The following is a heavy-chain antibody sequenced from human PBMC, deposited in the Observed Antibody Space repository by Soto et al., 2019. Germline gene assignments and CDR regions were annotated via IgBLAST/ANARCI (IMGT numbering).Heavy chain of an antibody. V-gene: IGHV4-39*02. J-gene: IGHJ4*02. CDR2: VFYTGTT. Sequence: SETLSLTCSVSGGSINYNSYYWGWIRQPPGQGLEWIGSVFYTGTTYYSPSLESRVTISVDTSKNSFSLNLTSVTAADTAVYFCARLVVVSPVANVWGQGTLVTGSS. D-gene: IGHD2-2*01. CDR1: GGSINYNSYY. CDR3: ARLVVVSPVANV.